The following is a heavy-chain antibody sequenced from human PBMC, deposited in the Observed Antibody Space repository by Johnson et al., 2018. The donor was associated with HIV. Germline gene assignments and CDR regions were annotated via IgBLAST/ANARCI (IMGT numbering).Heavy chain of an antibody. CDR1: GLAFSSYG. J-gene: IGHJ3*01. V-gene: IGHV3-NL1*01. CDR3: ARD. Sequence: QVQLVESGGGVVQPGGSLRLSCAASGLAFSSYGMHWVRQAPGKGLEWVSVIYSGGSTYYADSVKGRFTISRDNSKNTLYLQMNSLRAEDTAVYYCARDWGQGTMVTVSS. CDR2: IYSGGST.